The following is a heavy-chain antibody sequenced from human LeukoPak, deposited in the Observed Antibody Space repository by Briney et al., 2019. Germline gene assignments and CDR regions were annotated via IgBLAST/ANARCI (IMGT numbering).Heavy chain of an antibody. CDR3: ARDSVSSSYGYSY. CDR2: INPNSGGT. CDR1: GYTFTGYY. V-gene: IGHV1-2*02. Sequence: ASVKVSCKASGYTFTGYYMHWVRQAPGQGLEWMGWINPNSGGTNYAQKFQGRVTMTRDTSNSTAYMELSRLRSDDTAVYYCARDSVSSSYGYSYWGQGTLVTVSS. D-gene: IGHD5-18*01. J-gene: IGHJ4*02.